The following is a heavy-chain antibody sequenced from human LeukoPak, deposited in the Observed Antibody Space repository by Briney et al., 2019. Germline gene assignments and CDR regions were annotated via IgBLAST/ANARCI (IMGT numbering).Heavy chain of an antibody. D-gene: IGHD6-13*01. CDR1: GFTFSDYE. Sequence: GGSLRLSCAASGFTFSDYEMNWVRQAPGKGLEWVSYISSGASIIYYSDSVKGRFTISRDNAKNSLYLQMNSLRAEDTAIYYCAKGRVYPDYWGQGTLVTVSS. V-gene: IGHV3-48*03. J-gene: IGHJ4*02. CDR3: AKGRVYPDY. CDR2: ISSGASII.